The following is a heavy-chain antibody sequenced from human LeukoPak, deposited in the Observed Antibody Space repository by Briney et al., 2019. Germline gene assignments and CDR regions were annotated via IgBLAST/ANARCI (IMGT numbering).Heavy chain of an antibody. CDR2: IYHSGST. CDR1: GGSISSGGYS. CDR3: ARRNPGGFDY. Sequence: SQTLSLTCAVAGGSISSGGYSWSWIRQPPGKGLEWIGYIYHSGSTYYNPSLKSRVTISVDRSKNQFSLKLSSVTAADTAVYYCARRNPGGFDYWGQGTLVTVSS. D-gene: IGHD4-23*01. V-gene: IGHV4-30-2*01. J-gene: IGHJ4*02.